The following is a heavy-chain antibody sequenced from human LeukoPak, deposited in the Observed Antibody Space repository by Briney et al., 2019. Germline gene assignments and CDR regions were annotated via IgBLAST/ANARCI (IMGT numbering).Heavy chain of an antibody. Sequence: SVKVSCKASGGTFSSYAISWVRQAPGQGLEWMGGIIPIFGTADYAQKFQGRVTITADESTSTAYMELSSLRSEDTAVYYCAHPAEDSSGYYYYFDYWGQGTLVTVSS. J-gene: IGHJ4*02. CDR2: IIPIFGTA. V-gene: IGHV1-69*01. CDR1: GGTFSSYA. D-gene: IGHD3-22*01. CDR3: AHPAEDSSGYYYYFDY.